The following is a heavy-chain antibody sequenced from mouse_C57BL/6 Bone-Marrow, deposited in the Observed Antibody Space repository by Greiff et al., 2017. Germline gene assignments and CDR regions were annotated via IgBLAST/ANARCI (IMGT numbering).Heavy chain of an antibody. J-gene: IGHJ2*01. CDR1: GYTFTSYG. CDR3: ATNYYGSSYVLDY. D-gene: IGHD1-1*01. V-gene: IGHV1-81*01. CDR2: IYPRSGNT. Sequence: VQLQQSGAELVRPGASVKLSCKASGYTFTSYGISWVKQRPGQGLEWIGEIYPRSGNTYYHEKFKGKAILTADKSSSTAYMELRSLTSEDSAVYFCATNYYGSSYVLDYWGQGTTLTVSS.